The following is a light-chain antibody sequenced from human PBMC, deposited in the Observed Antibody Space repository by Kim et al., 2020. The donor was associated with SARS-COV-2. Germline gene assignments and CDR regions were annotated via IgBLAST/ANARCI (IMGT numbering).Light chain of an antibody. CDR3: LQHRSYPIT. V-gene: IGKV1-17*01. J-gene: IGKJ5*01. Sequence: DIQMTQSPSSLSASVGGRVTITCRASQGIGKHFAWYQQKPGKAPKRLIYGASSLQSGVPSRFSGSGSGTEFTLTITSLQPEDFATYYCLQHRSYPITFGQGTRLEIK. CDR2: GAS. CDR1: QGIGKH.